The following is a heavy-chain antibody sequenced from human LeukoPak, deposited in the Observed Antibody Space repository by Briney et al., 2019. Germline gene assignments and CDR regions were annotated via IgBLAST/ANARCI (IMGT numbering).Heavy chain of an antibody. Sequence: SVKVSCKASGGTFSSYTISWVRQAPGQGLEWMGRIIPILGIANYAQKFQGRVTITADKSTSTAYMELSSLRSEDTAVYYCASLERYCSSTSCSKGKNWFDPWGQGTLVTVSS. CDR3: ASLERYCSSTSCSKGKNWFDP. CDR1: GGTFSSYT. V-gene: IGHV1-69*02. J-gene: IGHJ5*02. D-gene: IGHD2-2*01. CDR2: IIPILGIA.